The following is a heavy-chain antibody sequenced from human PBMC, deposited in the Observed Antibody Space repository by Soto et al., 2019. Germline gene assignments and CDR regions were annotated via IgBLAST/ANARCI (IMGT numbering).Heavy chain of an antibody. CDR3: TTSGCSSPSCYRLLSHYYYGVGE. Sequence: GGSLRLSCAASGFTLSDAWLNWVRQAPEKGLEWVGRIKSRADGGTTDFAAPVKGRFAISRDESKNTVYLQMNSLQTEDTAVYYCTTSGCSSPSCYRLLSHYYYGVGEGGQGTTVTVSS. CDR2: IKSRADGGTT. D-gene: IGHD2-2*01. CDR1: GFTLSDAW. V-gene: IGHV3-15*07. J-gene: IGHJ6*02.